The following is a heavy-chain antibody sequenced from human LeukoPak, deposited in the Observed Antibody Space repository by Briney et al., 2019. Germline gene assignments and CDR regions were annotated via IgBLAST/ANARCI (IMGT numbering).Heavy chain of an antibody. CDR2: ISYDGSNK. D-gene: IGHD6-19*01. Sequence: PGRSLRLSCAASGFTFSSYAMHWVRQAPGKGLEWVAVISYDGSNKYYADSVKGRFTISRDNSKNTLYLQMNSLRVEDTAVYYCAKDRYSSSHDAFDIWGQGTMVTVSS. CDR3: AKDRYSSSHDAFDI. J-gene: IGHJ3*02. V-gene: IGHV3-30-3*01. CDR1: GFTFSSYA.